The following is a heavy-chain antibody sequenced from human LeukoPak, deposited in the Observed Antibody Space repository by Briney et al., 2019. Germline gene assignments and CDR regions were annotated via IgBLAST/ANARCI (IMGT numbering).Heavy chain of an antibody. Sequence: GGSLKLSCAASGFTFSSYSMNWVRQAPGKGLEWVSYISSSSSTIYYADSVKGRFTIPRDNAKNSLYLQMNSLRAEDTAVYYCASRSSGPDYWGQGTLVTVSS. CDR1: GFTFSSYS. V-gene: IGHV3-48*01. CDR2: ISSSSSTI. D-gene: IGHD6-6*01. CDR3: ASRSSGPDY. J-gene: IGHJ4*02.